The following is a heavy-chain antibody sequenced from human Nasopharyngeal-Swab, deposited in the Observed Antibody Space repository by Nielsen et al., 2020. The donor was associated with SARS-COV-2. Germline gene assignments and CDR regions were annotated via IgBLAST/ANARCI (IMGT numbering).Heavy chain of an antibody. CDR2: INAGKGNT. D-gene: IGHD6-19*01. CDR1: GYTLSNYA. J-gene: IGHJ4*02. Sequence: ASVKVSCKASGYTLSNYAMYWVRQAPGQRPEFMGWINAGKGNTIDSQRFQGRVPISRDTSANTVYMELNRLRSEDTAVYYCARVPAVAASRIDYWGQGTLVTVSS. CDR3: ARVPAVAASRIDY. V-gene: IGHV1-3*01.